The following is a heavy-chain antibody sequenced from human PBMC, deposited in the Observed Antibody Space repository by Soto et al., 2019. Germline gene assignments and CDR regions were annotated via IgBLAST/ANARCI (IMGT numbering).Heavy chain of an antibody. D-gene: IGHD6-19*01. CDR3: AHRPHAPITVSGNYFDF. V-gene: IGHV2-5*02. J-gene: IGHJ4*02. CDR2: IYWDDDK. Sequence: QITLKESGPKLVPPTQPLTLTCTFSGFSLSTTGEGVGWIRQPPGKPLEWLALIYWDDDKRYSPSLKNRLAISMDTSKNRVVLTMSHLDPVDTATYYGAHRPHAPITVSGNYFDFWGQGIMVAVSS. CDR1: GFSLSTTGEG.